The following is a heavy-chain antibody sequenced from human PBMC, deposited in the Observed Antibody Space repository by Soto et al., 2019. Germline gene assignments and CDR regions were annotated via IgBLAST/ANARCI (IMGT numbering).Heavy chain of an antibody. J-gene: IGHJ1*01. D-gene: IGHD3-16*01. CDR3: AKQSSPGGRGYFHH. V-gene: IGHV3-23*01. Sequence: EVQLLESGGGLLQPGGSLRLSCASSGFTFSSFAMSWFRQAPGKWLEWVSPISGSGGGTYYADSVKGRFTIYRDNSQNTLYLQMSSLRAEYTAVYYCAKQSSPGGRGYFHHWGQGTLVTVSS. CDR2: ISGSGGGT. CDR1: GFTFSSFA.